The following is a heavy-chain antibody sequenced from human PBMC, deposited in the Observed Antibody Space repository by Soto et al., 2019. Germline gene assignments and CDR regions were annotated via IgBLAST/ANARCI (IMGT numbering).Heavy chain of an antibody. CDR2: IRYDGGNT. V-gene: IGHV3-30*18. Sequence: SLRLSCAASGFTFSSYGMHWVRQAPGKGLEWVSVIRYDGGNTYYADSVKGRFTISRDNSKNTLYLQMNSLRAEDTAVYYCAKNYYGSGSYSYYYYGMDVWGQGTTVTVSS. D-gene: IGHD3-10*01. CDR1: GFTFSSYG. J-gene: IGHJ6*02. CDR3: AKNYYGSGSYSYYYYGMDV.